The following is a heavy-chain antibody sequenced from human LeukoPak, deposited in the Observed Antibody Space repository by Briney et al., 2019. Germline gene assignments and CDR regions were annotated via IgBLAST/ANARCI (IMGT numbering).Heavy chain of an antibody. CDR3: ARDYGDYRFDY. J-gene: IGHJ4*02. CDR1: GFTFSGYN. D-gene: IGHD4-17*01. Sequence: PGGSLRLSCAASGFTFSGYNMNWVRQAPGKGLEWVASISTTSSYIHYADSVKGRFTISRDNARNSLYLQMNSLRAEDTAVYYCARDYGDYRFDYWGQGTLVTVSS. CDR2: ISTTSSYI. V-gene: IGHV3-21*01.